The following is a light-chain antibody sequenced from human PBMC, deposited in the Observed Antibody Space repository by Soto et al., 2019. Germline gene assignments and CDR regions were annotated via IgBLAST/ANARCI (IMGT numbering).Light chain of an antibody. CDR2: DAS. J-gene: IGKJ4*01. V-gene: IGKV3-15*01. Sequence: EIVMTQSPATLSVSPGERATLSCRASQSVSSNLAWYHQKPGQPPRLLIYDASTRATGLPARCSGSGSGTEFTLTISSLQSEDFGVYFCQQYNGWLSFGGGTKVEIK. CDR3: QQYNGWLS. CDR1: QSVSSN.